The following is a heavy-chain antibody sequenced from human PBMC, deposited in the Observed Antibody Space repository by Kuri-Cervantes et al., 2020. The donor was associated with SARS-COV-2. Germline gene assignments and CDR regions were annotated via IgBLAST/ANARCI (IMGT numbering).Heavy chain of an antibody. CDR3: SRFAGEGPIYYYYMDV. CDR2: IRYDGSNK. Sequence: GESLKISCAASGFTFSSYGMHWVRQAPGKGLEWVAFIRYDGSNKYYADPVNGRFTISRDTSKNSLSLYMNSLRGEDTAVYYCSRFAGEGPIYYYYMDVWGKGTTVTVSS. CDR1: GFTFSSYG. D-gene: IGHD3-10*01. V-gene: IGHV3-30*02. J-gene: IGHJ6*03.